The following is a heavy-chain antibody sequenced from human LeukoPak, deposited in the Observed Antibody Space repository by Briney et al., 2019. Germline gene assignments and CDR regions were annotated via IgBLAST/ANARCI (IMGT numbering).Heavy chain of an antibody. CDR3: AKDFVPREVSSCDY. V-gene: IGHV3-23*01. J-gene: IGHJ4*02. CDR2: ISGSGGST. Sequence: SCKASGGTFSSYAMSWVRQAPGKGLEWVSAISGSGGSTYYADSVKGRFTISRDNSKNTLYLQMNSLRAEDTAVYYCAKDFVPREVSSCDYWGQGTLVTVSS. CDR1: GGTFSSYA. D-gene: IGHD1-26*01.